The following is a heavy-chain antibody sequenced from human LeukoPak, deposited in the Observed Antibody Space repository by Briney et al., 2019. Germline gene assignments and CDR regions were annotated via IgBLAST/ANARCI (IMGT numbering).Heavy chain of an antibody. Sequence: GGSLRLSCAASGFTFSSYGMHWVRQAPGKGLEWVAFIRYDGSNKYYADSVKGRFTISRDNSKNTLYLQMNSLRAEDTAVYYCAKDLHGSPDCSSTSCYPDYWGQGTLVTVSS. CDR1: GFTFSSYG. CDR3: AKDLHGSPDCSSTSCYPDY. J-gene: IGHJ4*02. CDR2: IRYDGSNK. V-gene: IGHV3-30*02. D-gene: IGHD2-2*01.